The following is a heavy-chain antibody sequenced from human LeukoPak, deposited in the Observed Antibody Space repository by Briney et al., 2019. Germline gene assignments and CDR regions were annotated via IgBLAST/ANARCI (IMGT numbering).Heavy chain of an antibody. CDR1: GFTFDDYG. CDR2: INWNGGST. Sequence: GGSLRLSCAASGFTFDDYGMSWVRQAPGKGLEWVSGINWNGGSTGYADSVKGRFTISRDNAKNSLYLQMNSLRAEDTALYYCARVPYYYGSGSFSNYYYYMDVWGKGTTVTVSS. D-gene: IGHD3-10*01. J-gene: IGHJ6*03. V-gene: IGHV3-20*04. CDR3: ARVPYYYGSGSFSNYYYYMDV.